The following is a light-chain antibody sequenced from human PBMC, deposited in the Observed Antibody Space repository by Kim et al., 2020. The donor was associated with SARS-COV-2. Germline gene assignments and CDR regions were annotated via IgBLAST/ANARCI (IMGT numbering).Light chain of an antibody. CDR3: QQRSNWPRT. V-gene: IGKV3-11*01. CDR2: DAS. CDR1: QSVSSY. J-gene: IGKJ2*01. Sequence: EIVLTQSPVTLSLSPGERATLSCRASQSVSSYLAWYQQKPGQAPRLLIYDASNRATGIPARFSGSGSGTDFTLTISSLEPEDFAVYYCQQRSNWPRTFGQGPSWRS.